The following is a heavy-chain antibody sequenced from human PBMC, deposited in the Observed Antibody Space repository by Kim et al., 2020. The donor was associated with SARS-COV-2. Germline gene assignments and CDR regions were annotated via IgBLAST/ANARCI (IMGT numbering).Heavy chain of an antibody. J-gene: IGHJ4*02. CDR3: ARDSSGSYDY. Sequence: LSLTCAASGFTFSSYDMHWVRQATGKGLEWVSAIGTAGDTYYPGSVKGRFTISRENAKNSLYLQMNSLRAGDTAVYYCARDSSGSYDYWGQGTLVTVSS. CDR1: GFTFSSYD. CDR2: IGTAGDT. D-gene: IGHD1-26*01. V-gene: IGHV3-13*04.